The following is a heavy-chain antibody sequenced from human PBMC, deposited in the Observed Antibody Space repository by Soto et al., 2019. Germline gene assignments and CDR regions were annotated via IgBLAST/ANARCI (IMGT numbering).Heavy chain of an antibody. V-gene: IGHV1-2*02. CDR2: TNPNSGDT. CDR3: TRGPAAGTEDWFDP. D-gene: IGHD6-13*01. Sequence: QVRLLQSGAEVKKPGASVKVSCRTSGYTFTVYYVHWVRQAPGRGLQWMGWTNPNSGDTNYLPEFQGSVTITRDTSSATAYLELSALKSDDTAVYYCTRGPAAGTEDWFDPWGQGTRVTVSS. CDR1: GYTFTVYY. J-gene: IGHJ5*02.